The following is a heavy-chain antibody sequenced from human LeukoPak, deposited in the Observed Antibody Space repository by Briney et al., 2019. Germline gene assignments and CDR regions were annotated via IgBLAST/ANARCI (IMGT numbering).Heavy chain of an antibody. V-gene: IGHV1-69*13. J-gene: IGHJ4*02. CDR1: GGTFSSYA. CDR3: ARSPPSGLPRYYFDY. D-gene: IGHD6-19*01. Sequence: ASVKVSCKASGGTFSSYAISWVRQAPGQGLEWMGGIIPIFGTANYAQKFQGRVTITADESTSTAYMELSSLRSEDTAVYYCARSPPSGLPRYYFDYWGQGTLVTVSS. CDR2: IIPIFGTA.